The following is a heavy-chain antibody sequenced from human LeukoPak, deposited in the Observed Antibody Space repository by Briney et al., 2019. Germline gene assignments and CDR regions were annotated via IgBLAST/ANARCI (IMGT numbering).Heavy chain of an antibody. CDR2: ISSSGSTI. J-gene: IGHJ6*02. D-gene: IGHD2-2*01. V-gene: IGHV3-48*03. CDR3: ARDRVGYCSSTSCYEGYYYYGMDV. CDR1: GFTFSSYE. Sequence: GGSLRLSCAASGFTFSSYEMNWVRQAPGKGLEWVSYISSSGSTIYYADSVKGRFTISRDNAKNSLYLQMNSLRAEDTAVYYCARDRVGYCSSTSCYEGYYYYGMDVWGQGTTVTVSS.